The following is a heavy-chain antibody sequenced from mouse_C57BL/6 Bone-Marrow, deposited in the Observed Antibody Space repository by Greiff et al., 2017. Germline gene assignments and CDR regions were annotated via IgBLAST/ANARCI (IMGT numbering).Heavy chain of an antibody. Sequence: EVKLQESGGGLVKPGGSLKLSCAASGFTFSSYAMSWVRQTPEKRLEWVATISDGGSYTYYPDNVKGRFTISRDNAKNNLYLQMSHLKSEDTAMYYCAREGGSSGLAYWGQGTLVTVSA. CDR3: AREGGSSGLAY. D-gene: IGHD3-2*02. J-gene: IGHJ3*01. CDR2: ISDGGSYT. CDR1: GFTFSSYA. V-gene: IGHV5-4*01.